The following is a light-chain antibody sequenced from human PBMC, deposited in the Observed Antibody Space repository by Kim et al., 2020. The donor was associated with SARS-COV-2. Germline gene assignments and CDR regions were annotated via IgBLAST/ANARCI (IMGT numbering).Light chain of an antibody. CDR1: NSDVGAYNY. J-gene: IGLJ3*02. V-gene: IGLV2-14*03. CDR2: DVS. CDR3: NSYTTSTTLV. Sequence: QSALTQPASVSGSPGQSITISCTGTNSDVGAYNYVSWYQQHPGKVPKLMIYDVSKRPSGVSNRFSGSKSGNTASLTISGLQAEDEADYYCNSYTTSTTLVFGGGIKVTVL.